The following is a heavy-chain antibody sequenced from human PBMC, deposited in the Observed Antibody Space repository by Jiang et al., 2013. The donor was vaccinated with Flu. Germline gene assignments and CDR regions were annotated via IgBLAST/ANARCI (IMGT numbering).Heavy chain of an antibody. CDR2: NHSGTT. D-gene: IGHD1-26*01. CDR3: ASGSFNWFDP. V-gene: IGHV4-34*01. Sequence: NHSGTTNYNPSLKSRVTISVDTSKNQFSLKLRSVTAADTAVYYCASGSFNWFDPWGQGTLVTVSS. J-gene: IGHJ5*02.